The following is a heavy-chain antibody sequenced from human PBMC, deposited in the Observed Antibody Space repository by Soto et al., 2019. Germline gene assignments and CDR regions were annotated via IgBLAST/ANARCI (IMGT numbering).Heavy chain of an antibody. CDR3: TAPRYSSGWYDDEAFDI. J-gene: IGHJ3*02. Sequence: GGSLRLSCAASGFTFSNAWMSWVRQAPGKGLEWVGRIKSKTDGGTTDYAAPVKGRFTISRDDSKTTLYLQMNSLKTEDTAVYYCTAPRYSSGWYDDEAFDIWGQGTMVTVSS. V-gene: IGHV3-15*01. CDR1: GFTFSNAW. CDR2: IKSKTDGGTT. D-gene: IGHD6-19*01.